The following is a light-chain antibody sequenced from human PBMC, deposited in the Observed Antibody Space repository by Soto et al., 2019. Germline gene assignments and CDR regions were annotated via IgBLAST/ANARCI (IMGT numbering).Light chain of an antibody. CDR3: SSYTSTSTLV. Sequence: QSALTQPASVSGSPGQSITISCTGTSSDVGGYNYVSWYQQHPGKAPKLMIYEVSNRPSGVSSRFSGSKSGNTASLTISGLQAEDAADYYCSSYTSTSTLVFGTGTNLTVL. CDR1: SSDVGGYNY. J-gene: IGLJ1*01. CDR2: EVS. V-gene: IGLV2-14*01.